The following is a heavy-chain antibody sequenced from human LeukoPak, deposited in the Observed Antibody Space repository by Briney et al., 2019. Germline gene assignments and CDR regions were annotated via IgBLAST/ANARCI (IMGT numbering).Heavy chain of an antibody. Sequence: PSETLSLTCTVSGGSISSYYWSWIRQPPGKGLEWIGYIYYSGSTNYNPSLKSRVTISVDTSKNQFSLKLSSVTAADTAVYYCARASATVVTLYYYGMDVWGQGTTVTVSS. CDR2: IYYSGST. CDR3: ARASATVVTLYYYGMDV. V-gene: IGHV4-59*01. CDR1: GGSISSYY. D-gene: IGHD4-23*01. J-gene: IGHJ6*02.